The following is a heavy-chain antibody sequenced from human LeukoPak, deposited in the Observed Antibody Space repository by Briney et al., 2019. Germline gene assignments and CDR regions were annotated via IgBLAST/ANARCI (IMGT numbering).Heavy chain of an antibody. Sequence: SVKVSCKASGGTFSSYAISWVRQAPGQRLEWMGGIIPIFGTANYAQKFQGRVTITADESTSTAYMELSSLRSEDTAVYYCASAGGITMVRGVIIIDYWGQGTLVTVSS. CDR1: GGTFSSYA. D-gene: IGHD3-10*01. CDR2: IIPIFGTA. V-gene: IGHV1-69*13. J-gene: IGHJ4*02. CDR3: ASAGGITMVRGVIIIDY.